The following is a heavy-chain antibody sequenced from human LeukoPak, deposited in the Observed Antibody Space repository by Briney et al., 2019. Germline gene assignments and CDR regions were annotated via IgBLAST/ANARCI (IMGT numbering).Heavy chain of an antibody. D-gene: IGHD6-19*01. CDR2: INPNSGGT. V-gene: IGHV1-2*02. Sequence: GASVQVSCQASGYTFTGYYLHWVRQAPGQGLEWMGWINPNSGGTNYAQKLQGRVTMTRDTSISTAYMELSRLRSDDTAVYYCARGVTDIAVAGYWGQGTLVTVSS. CDR1: GYTFTGYY. CDR3: ARGVTDIAVAGY. J-gene: IGHJ4*02.